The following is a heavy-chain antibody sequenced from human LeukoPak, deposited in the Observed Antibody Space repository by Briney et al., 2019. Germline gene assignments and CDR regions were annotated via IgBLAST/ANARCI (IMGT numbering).Heavy chain of an antibody. J-gene: IGHJ6*03. CDR2: INPNSGGT. D-gene: IGHD4-17*01. CDR3: ARDHRYGDYFEHYMDV. Sequence: ASVNVSCKASGYTFTGYYMHWVRQAPGQGLEWMGWINPNSGGTNYAQKFQGRVTMTRDTSISTAYMELSRLRSDDTAVYYCARDHRYGDYFEHYMDVWGKGTTVTVSS. CDR1: GYTFTGYY. V-gene: IGHV1-2*02.